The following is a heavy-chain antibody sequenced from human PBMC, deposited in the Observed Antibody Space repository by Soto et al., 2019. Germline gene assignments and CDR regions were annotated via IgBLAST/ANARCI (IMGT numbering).Heavy chain of an antibody. D-gene: IGHD4-4*01. CDR3: ARYSNPTERTFDNPYYYYYMDV. CDR1: SGSISSSNW. Sequence: SETLSLTCAVSSGSISSSNWWSWVRQPPGKGLEWIGEIYHSGSTNYNPSLKSRVTISVDKSKNQFSLKLSSVTAADTAVYYCARYSNPTERTFDNPYYYYYMDVWGKGTTVTVSS. J-gene: IGHJ6*03. CDR2: IYHSGST. V-gene: IGHV4-4*02.